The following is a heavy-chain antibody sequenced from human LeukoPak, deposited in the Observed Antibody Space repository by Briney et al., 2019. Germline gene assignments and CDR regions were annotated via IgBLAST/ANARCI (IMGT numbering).Heavy chain of an antibody. CDR1: GGSISSYY. V-gene: IGHV4-59*01. Sequence: SETLSLTCTVSGGSISSYYWSWIRQPPGKGLEGIGYIYYSGSTNYNPSLQSRVTISVDTSKHQFSLKLSSVTAADTAVYYCAREKGGENYFDCWGQGTLVTVSS. CDR2: IYYSGST. D-gene: IGHD1-26*01. CDR3: AREKGGENYFDC. J-gene: IGHJ4*02.